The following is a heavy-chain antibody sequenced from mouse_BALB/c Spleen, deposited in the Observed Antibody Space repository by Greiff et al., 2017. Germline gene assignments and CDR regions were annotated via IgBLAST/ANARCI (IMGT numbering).Heavy chain of an antibody. V-gene: IGHV3-2*02. J-gene: IGHJ3*01. CDR3: ASPYWLAY. CDR2: ISYSGST. D-gene: IGHD6-5*01. Sequence: EVQLQESGPGLVKPSQSLSLSCTATGYSFTSDYACNWIRQFSGNKLEYMGYISYSGSTSYNPSLKSRISITRDTSKNQFFLQLNSVTTEDTATCYCASPYWLAYWGQGTLVTVSA. CDR1: GYSFTSDYA.